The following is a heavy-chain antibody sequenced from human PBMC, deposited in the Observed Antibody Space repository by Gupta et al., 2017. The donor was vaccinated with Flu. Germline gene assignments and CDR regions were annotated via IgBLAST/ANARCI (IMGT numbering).Heavy chain of an antibody. V-gene: IGHV1-8*01. CDR3: ARGLLLGSRWSTGEDRSDP. D-gene: IGHD6-13*01. CDR2: MNSNSGST. Sequence: RQAPGQGLEWMGYMNSNSGSTGYAQKFQGRVIMTRDTSRSTAYMELSSLRFEDTAVYYCARGLLLGSRWSTGEDRSDPWGQGTLVTVSS. J-gene: IGHJ5*02.